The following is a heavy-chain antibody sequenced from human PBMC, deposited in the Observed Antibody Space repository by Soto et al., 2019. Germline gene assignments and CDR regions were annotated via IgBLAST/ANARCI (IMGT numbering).Heavy chain of an antibody. Sequence: TGGSLRLSCAASGFTFSSYEMNWVRQAPGKGLEWVSYISSSGSTIYYADSVKGRFTISRDNAKNSLYLQMNSLRAEDTAVYYCARGSVGAARTYYYYYGMDVWVQGTTVTVSS. J-gene: IGHJ6*02. CDR1: GFTFSSYE. D-gene: IGHD6-6*01. V-gene: IGHV3-48*03. CDR2: ISSSGSTI. CDR3: ARGSVGAARTYYYYYGMDV.